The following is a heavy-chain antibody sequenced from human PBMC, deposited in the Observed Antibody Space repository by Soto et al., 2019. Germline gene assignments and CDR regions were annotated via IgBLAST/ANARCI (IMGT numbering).Heavy chain of an antibody. D-gene: IGHD1-7*01. CDR3: ARGEGITGTTTYFDY. Sequence: QVQLQESGPGLVKPSETLSLTCTVSGGSISSYYWSWIRQPPGRGLEWIGYIYYSGSTNYNPSLKSRVTISVDTSKNQFSLMLSSVTAADTAVYYCARGEGITGTTTYFDYWGQGTLVTVSS. J-gene: IGHJ4*02. V-gene: IGHV4-59*01. CDR2: IYYSGST. CDR1: GGSISSYY.